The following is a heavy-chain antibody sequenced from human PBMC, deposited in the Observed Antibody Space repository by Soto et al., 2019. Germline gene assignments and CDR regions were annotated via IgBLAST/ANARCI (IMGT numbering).Heavy chain of an antibody. Sequence: ASVKVSCKASGFTFTSSAVQWVRQARGQRLEWIGWIVVGSGNTNYAQKFQERVTITRDMSTSTAYMELSSLRSEDTAVYYCAGITPSDDAFDIWGQGTMVTVSS. CDR1: GFTFTSSA. CDR3: AGITPSDDAFDI. CDR2: IVVGSGNT. D-gene: IGHD3-16*01. V-gene: IGHV1-58*01. J-gene: IGHJ3*02.